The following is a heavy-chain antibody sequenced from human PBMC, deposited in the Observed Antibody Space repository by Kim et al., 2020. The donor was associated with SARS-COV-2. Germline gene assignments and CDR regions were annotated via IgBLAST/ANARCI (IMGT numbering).Heavy chain of an antibody. CDR2: ISSSSSYI. J-gene: IGHJ4*02. D-gene: IGHD2-2*01. CDR1: GFTFSSYS. CDR3: ARGLLSCSSTSCQTTPIDY. Sequence: GGSLRLSCAASGFTFSSYSMNWVRQAPGKGLEWVSSISSSSSYIYYADSVKGRFTISRDNAKNSLYLQMNSLRAEDTAVYYCARGLLSCSSTSCQTTPIDYWGQGTLVTVSS. V-gene: IGHV3-21*01.